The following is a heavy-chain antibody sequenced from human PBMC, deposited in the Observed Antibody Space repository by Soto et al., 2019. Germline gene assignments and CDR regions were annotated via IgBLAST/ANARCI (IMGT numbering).Heavy chain of an antibody. Sequence: QVQLVQSGAEAKKPGSAVRVSCKASGGTFSDHGISWVRQAPGQGLEWMGGIIPFYGTTEYAQKFAARVSITADESTGTVYMELSNLGSEDTAVYFCAKIRSPPGRDCLRISCAHYYYFGMDVWGQGTTVTVSS. CDR1: GGTFSDHG. CDR3: AKIRSPPGRDCLRISCAHYYYFGMDV. V-gene: IGHV1-69*12. CDR2: IIPFYGTT. J-gene: IGHJ6*02. D-gene: IGHD2-2*01.